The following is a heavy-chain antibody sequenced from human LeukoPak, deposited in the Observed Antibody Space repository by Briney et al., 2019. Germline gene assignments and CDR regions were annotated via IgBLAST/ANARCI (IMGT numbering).Heavy chain of an antibody. Sequence: PGGSLRLSCAASGFTFSSYAMSWVRQAPGKGLEWVSAISGSGGSTYYADSVKGRFTISRDNSKNTLYPQMNSLRAEDTAVYYCARALVVVISPFDYWGQGTLVTVSS. V-gene: IGHV3-23*01. CDR1: GFTFSSYA. J-gene: IGHJ4*02. CDR3: ARALVVVISPFDY. D-gene: IGHD3-22*01. CDR2: ISGSGGST.